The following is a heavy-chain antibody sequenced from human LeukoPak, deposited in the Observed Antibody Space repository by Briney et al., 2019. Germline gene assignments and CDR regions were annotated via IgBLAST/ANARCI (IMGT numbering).Heavy chain of an antibody. Sequence: GGSLSLSCAASGFSFSGYWMTWVRQAPGEGLEWVANLTPDGIHKYSVDSVKDRFTISRDNASNSLYLQMSSLRAEDTAVYYCARDAYTSASDSWGQGTLVSVSS. V-gene: IGHV3-7*01. CDR3: ARDAYTSASDS. CDR1: GFSFSGYW. J-gene: IGHJ5*01. D-gene: IGHD3-16*01. CDR2: LTPDGIHK.